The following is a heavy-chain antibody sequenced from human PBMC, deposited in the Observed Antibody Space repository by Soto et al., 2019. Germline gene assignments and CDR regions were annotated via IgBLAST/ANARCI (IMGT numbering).Heavy chain of an antibody. CDR2: IYYSGST. V-gene: IGHV4-31*03. CDR3: ASQARVYDILTGYIPPRDGKDV. CDR1: GGSISSGGYY. D-gene: IGHD3-9*01. Sequence: SETLSLTCTVSGGSISSGGYYWSWIRQHPGKGLEWIGYIYYSGSTYYNPSLKSRVTISVDTSKNQFSLKLSSVTAADTAVYYCASQARVYDILTGYIPPRDGKDVWGQGTTVTVSS. J-gene: IGHJ6*02.